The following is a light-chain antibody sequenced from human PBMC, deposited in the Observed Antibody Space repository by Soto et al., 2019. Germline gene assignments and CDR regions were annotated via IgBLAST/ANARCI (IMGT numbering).Light chain of an antibody. J-gene: IGKJ4*01. CDR2: DAS. V-gene: IGKV3D-15*01. Sequence: EIVMTPSPAAPSVSPGERAIFSCRASQSVDSKLAWYQQKLGQAPRLLIYDASTRATGIPPRFSGSGSGTEFTLTISSLQSEDFAIYYCQQYYVWNTFGGGTKV. CDR1: QSVDSK. CDR3: QQYYVWNT.